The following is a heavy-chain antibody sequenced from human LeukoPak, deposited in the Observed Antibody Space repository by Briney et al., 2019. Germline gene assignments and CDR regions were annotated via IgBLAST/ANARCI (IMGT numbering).Heavy chain of an antibody. Sequence: KPSETLSLTCTVSGGSISSSSYYWGWIRQPPGKGLEWIGSIYYSGSTYYNPSLKSRVTISVDTSKNQFSLKLSSVTAADTAVYYCARVYCSGGSCYYGLHYYYMDVWGKGTTVTVSS. D-gene: IGHD2-15*01. CDR3: ARVYCSGGSCYYGLHYYYMDV. V-gene: IGHV4-39*07. J-gene: IGHJ6*03. CDR2: IYYSGST. CDR1: GGSISSSSYY.